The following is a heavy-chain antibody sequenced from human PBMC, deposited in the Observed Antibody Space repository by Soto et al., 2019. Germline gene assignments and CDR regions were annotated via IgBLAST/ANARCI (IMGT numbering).Heavy chain of an antibody. V-gene: IGHV5-10-1*01. CDR2: IDPSDSYT. CDR3: ASLLLSRMDFDP. D-gene: IGHD3-16*02. CDR1: GYSFTTYW. Sequence: GESLKISCKGSGYSFTTYWIGWVRQMPGKGLEWMGRIDPSDSYTNYSPSFQGHVTISADKSISTAYLQWSSLKASDTAMYYCASLLLSRMDFDPWGQGTLVTVSS. J-gene: IGHJ5*02.